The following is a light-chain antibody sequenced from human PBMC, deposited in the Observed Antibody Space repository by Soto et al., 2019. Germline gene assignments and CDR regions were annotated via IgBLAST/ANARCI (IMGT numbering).Light chain of an antibody. CDR1: SSDVGGYNY. V-gene: IGLV2-14*01. J-gene: IGLJ3*02. CDR2: EVS. Sequence: QSALTQPASVSGSPGQSITISSTGTSSDVGGYNYVSWYQQHPGKAPKLIIYEVSNRPSGVSNRFSGSKSGNTASLTISGLQAEDEADYYCSSYTTSSTHWVFGGGTKLTVL. CDR3: SSYTTSSTHWV.